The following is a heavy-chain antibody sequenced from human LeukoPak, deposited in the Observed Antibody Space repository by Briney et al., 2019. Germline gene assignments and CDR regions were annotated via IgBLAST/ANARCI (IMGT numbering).Heavy chain of an antibody. J-gene: IGHJ1*01. CDR3: AKDPYHKYSSSSGLYFQH. V-gene: IGHV3-74*01. Sequence: WMHWVRQDPRKGLVWVSRINGDGRNINYADSVRGRFTISRDNSKNTLYLQMNSLRAEDTAVYYCAKDPYHKYSSSSGLYFQHWGQGTLVTVSS. CDR1: W. CDR2: INGDGRNI. D-gene: IGHD6-6*01.